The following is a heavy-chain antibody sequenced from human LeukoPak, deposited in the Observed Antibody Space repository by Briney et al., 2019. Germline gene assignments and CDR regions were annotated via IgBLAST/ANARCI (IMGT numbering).Heavy chain of an antibody. CDR1: GFTFDDYG. D-gene: IGHD6-6*01. Sequence: GGSLRLSCAASGFTFDDYGMSWVRQAPGKGLEWVSGINWKGGSTAYADSVKGRFTISRDTAKNSLYLEMNSLRAEDTALYHCARRPYSSSSHYFDYWGQGSLVTVSS. CDR3: ARRPYSSSSHYFDY. CDR2: INWKGGST. V-gene: IGHV3-20*01. J-gene: IGHJ4*02.